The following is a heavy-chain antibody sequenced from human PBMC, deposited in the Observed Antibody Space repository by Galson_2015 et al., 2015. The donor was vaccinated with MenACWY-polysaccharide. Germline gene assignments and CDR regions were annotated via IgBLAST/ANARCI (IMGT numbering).Heavy chain of an antibody. CDR3: AKILSDVIWENAFDI. D-gene: IGHD3-16*01. V-gene: IGHV3-9*01. J-gene: IGHJ3*02. Sequence: SLRLSCAASGFTFNDYAMHWVRQAPGKGLEWVSGISWSGGSIGYADSVKGRFTISRDNAKNSLYLQMDSLRAEDTALYYCAKILSDVIWENAFDIWGQGTMVTVSS. CDR1: GFTFNDYA. CDR2: ISWSGGSI.